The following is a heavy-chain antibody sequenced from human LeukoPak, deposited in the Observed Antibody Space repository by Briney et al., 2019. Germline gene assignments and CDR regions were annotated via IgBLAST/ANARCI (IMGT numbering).Heavy chain of an antibody. Sequence: SVKVSCKASGGTSSSYAISWVRQAPGQGLEWMGRIIPILGIANYAQKFQGRVTITADKSTSTAYMELSSLRSEDTAVYYCARGPKQWLVPDYWGQGTLVTVSS. CDR1: GGTSSSYA. D-gene: IGHD6-19*01. V-gene: IGHV1-69*04. CDR2: IIPILGIA. CDR3: ARGPKQWLVPDY. J-gene: IGHJ4*02.